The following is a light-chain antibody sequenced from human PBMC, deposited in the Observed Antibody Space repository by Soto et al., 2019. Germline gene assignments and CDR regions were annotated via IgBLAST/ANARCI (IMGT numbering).Light chain of an antibody. V-gene: IGKV3-15*01. J-gene: IGKJ2*01. CDR2: DAS. CDR1: QSISNH. CDR3: QQYNNWPPRT. Sequence: EIVMTQSPVTLSVSPGERATLSCRASQSISNHLAWYQQKPGQPPRLLIYDASTRATGIPARFNGSGSGTEFTLTISSLQSEDFAVYYCQQYNNWPPRTFGEGTKLEIK.